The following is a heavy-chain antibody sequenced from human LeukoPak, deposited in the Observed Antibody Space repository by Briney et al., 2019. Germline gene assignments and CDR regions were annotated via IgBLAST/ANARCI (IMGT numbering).Heavy chain of an antibody. CDR2: INHNGNVN. CDR3: ARGGGLDV. D-gene: IGHD3-16*01. CDR1: GFTMRSHW. Sequence: GGSLRLSCAASGFTMRSHWMSWARQAPGKGLEWVASINHNGNVNYYVDSVKGRFTISRDNAKNSLYLQMSNLRAEDTAVYFCARGGGLDVWGQGATVTVSS. J-gene: IGHJ6*02. V-gene: IGHV3-7*03.